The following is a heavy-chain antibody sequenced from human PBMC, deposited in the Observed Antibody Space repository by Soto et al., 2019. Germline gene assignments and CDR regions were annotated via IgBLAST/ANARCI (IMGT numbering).Heavy chain of an antibody. Sequence: ASVKVSCKASGYTFTGYYMHWVRQAPGQGLEWMGWINPNSGGTNYAQKFQGWVTMTRDTSINTAYMELSRLRSDDTAVYYCARDGGAYYDILTGYYNGPTYYYYGMDVWGQGTLVTVSS. V-gene: IGHV1-2*04. J-gene: IGHJ6*02. CDR3: ARDGGAYYDILTGYYNGPTYYYYGMDV. CDR1: GYTFTGYY. CDR2: INPNSGGT. D-gene: IGHD3-9*01.